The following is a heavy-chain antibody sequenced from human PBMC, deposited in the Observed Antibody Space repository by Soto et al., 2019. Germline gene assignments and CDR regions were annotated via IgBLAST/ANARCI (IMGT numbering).Heavy chain of an antibody. D-gene: IGHD6-13*01. J-gene: IGHJ3*02. V-gene: IGHV4-34*01. CDR2: INHSGST. Sequence: SETLSLTCAVYGGSFSGYYWSWIRQPPGKGLEWIGEINHSGSTNYNPSLKSRVTISVDTSKNQFSLKLSSVTAADTAVYYCARSSSSWYDAFDIWGQGTMVSVSS. CDR1: GGSFSGYY. CDR3: ARSSSSWYDAFDI.